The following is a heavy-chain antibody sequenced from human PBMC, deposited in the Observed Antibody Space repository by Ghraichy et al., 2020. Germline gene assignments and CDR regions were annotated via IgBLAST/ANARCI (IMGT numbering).Heavy chain of an antibody. V-gene: IGHV1-2*06. Sequence: ASVKVSCKASGYTFTGYYMHWVRQAPGQGLEWMGRINPNSGGTNYAQKFQGRVTMTRDTSISTAYMELSRLRSDDTAVYYCAREGRGEAVLRFLEWLPAQPFDYWGQGTLVTVSS. CDR3: AREGRGEAVLRFLEWLPAQPFDY. CDR2: INPNSGGT. CDR1: GYTFTGYY. J-gene: IGHJ4*02. D-gene: IGHD3-3*01.